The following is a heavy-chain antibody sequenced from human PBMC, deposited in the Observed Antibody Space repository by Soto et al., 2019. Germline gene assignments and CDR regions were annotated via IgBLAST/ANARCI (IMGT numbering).Heavy chain of an antibody. CDR3: AKRPAANSGAFDI. CDR1: GFTFSSYS. CDR2: ISGSGGST. Sequence: SLRLSCAASGFTFSSYSMNWVRQAPGKGLEWVSAISGSGGSTYYADSVKGRFTISRDNSKNTLYLQMNSLRAEDTAVYYCAKRPAANSGAFDIWGQGTMVTVSS. D-gene: IGHD2-2*01. V-gene: IGHV3-23*01. J-gene: IGHJ3*02.